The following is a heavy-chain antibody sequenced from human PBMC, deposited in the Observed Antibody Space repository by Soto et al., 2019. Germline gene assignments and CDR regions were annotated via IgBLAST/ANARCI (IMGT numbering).Heavy chain of an antibody. CDR2: ISSSSSTI. J-gene: IGHJ1*01. D-gene: IGHD6-13*01. Sequence: SLRLSCAASGFTVSSNYMSWVRQAPGKGLEWVSYISSSSSTIYYADSVKGRFTISRDNAKNSLYLQMNSLRAEDTAVYYCARDLGSSWYPEYFQHWGQGTLVTVSS. CDR3: ARDLGSSWYPEYFQH. CDR1: GFTVSSNY. V-gene: IGHV3-48*01.